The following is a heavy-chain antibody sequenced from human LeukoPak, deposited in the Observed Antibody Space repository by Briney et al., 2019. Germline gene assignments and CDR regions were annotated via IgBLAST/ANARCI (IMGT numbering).Heavy chain of an antibody. J-gene: IGHJ4*02. CDR2: MYYSGST. CDR3: ASLGYCSSTSCPHPRGIADY. CDR1: GGSISSYY. V-gene: IGHV4-59*01. Sequence: SETLSLTFTVSGGSISSYYWSWIRQPPGKGLEWIGYMYYSGSTNYNPSLKSRVTISVDTSKNQFSLKLSSVTAADTAVYYCASLGYCSSTSCPHPRGIADYWGQGTLVTVSS. D-gene: IGHD2-2*01.